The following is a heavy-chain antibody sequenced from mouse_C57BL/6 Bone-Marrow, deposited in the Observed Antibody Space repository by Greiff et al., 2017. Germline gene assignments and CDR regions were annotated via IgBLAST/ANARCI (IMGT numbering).Heavy chain of an antibody. J-gene: IGHJ2*01. CDR2: ISSGSSTI. CDR1: GFTFSDYG. V-gene: IGHV5-17*01. CDR3: ARKDYYGSFDY. D-gene: IGHD1-1*01. Sequence: EVKLVESGGGLVKPGGSLKLSCAASGFTFSDYGMHWVRQAPEKGLEWVAYISSGSSTIYYADTVKGRFTLSRDNAKNTLFLQITSLRAEDTAMYYCARKDYYGSFDYWGQGTTLTVSS.